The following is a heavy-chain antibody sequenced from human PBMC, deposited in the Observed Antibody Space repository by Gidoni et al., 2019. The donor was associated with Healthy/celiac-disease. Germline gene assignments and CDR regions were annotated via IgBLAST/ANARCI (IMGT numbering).Heavy chain of an antibody. J-gene: IGHJ3*02. CDR1: GDSVPSNSAA. D-gene: IGHD6-13*01. V-gene: IGHV6-1*01. Sequence: QVQLQQSGPGLVKPSQTLSLTCAISGDSVPSNSAAWIWIRQSPSRGLEWLGRTYYRSKWYNDYAVSVKSRITINPDTSKNQFSLQLNSVTPEDTAVYYCARGGYSSSWYEIGHAFDIWGQGTMVTVSS. CDR3: ARGGYSSSWYEIGHAFDI. CDR2: TYYRSKWYN.